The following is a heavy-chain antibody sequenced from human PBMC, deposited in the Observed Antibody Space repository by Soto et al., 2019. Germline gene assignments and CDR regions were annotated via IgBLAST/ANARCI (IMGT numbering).Heavy chain of an antibody. Sequence: ASVKVSCKASGFTFTSSAVQWVRQARGQRLEWIGWIVVGSGNTNYAQKFQERVTITRDMSTSTAYMELSSLRSEDTAVYYCAAGEVIVAGGTYYFDYWGQGTLVTVSS. V-gene: IGHV1-58*01. CDR3: AAGEVIVAGGTYYFDY. CDR1: GFTFTSSA. D-gene: IGHD2-15*01. J-gene: IGHJ4*02. CDR2: IVVGSGNT.